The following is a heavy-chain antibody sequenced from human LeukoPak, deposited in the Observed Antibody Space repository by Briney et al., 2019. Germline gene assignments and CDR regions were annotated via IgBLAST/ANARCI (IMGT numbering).Heavy chain of an antibody. CDR2: ISSSSSYI. V-gene: IGHV3-21*01. CDR3: ARDLTGTTDEGAYWFDP. D-gene: IGHD1-7*01. CDR1: GFTSSSYW. Sequence: GGSLRLSCAASGFTSSSYWMSWVRQAPGKGLEWVSSISSSSSYIYYADSVKGRFTISRDNAKNSLYLQMNSLRAEDTAVYYCARDLTGTTDEGAYWFDPWGQGTLVTVSS. J-gene: IGHJ5*02.